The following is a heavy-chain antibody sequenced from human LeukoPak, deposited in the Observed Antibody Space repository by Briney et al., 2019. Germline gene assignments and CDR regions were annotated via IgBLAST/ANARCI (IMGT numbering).Heavy chain of an antibody. CDR2: MNHNNGNT. D-gene: IGHD3-22*01. Sequence: ASVKVSCKASGYTFTSYDINWVRQAPGQGLEWMGWMNHNNGNTGYAQKFQGRVTITRNASISTAYMELSSLRSEDTAVYYCAREVYYDSSGYYNWGQGTLVTVSS. V-gene: IGHV1-8*03. CDR1: GYTFTSYD. CDR3: AREVYYDSSGYYN. J-gene: IGHJ4*02.